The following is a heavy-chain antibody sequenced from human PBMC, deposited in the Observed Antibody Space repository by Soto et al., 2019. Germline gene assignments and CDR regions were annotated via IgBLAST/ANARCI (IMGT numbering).Heavy chain of an antibody. Sequence: GSLRLSCAASGFTVSSNYMSWVRQAPGKGLEWVSVIYSVGSTYYADSVKGRFTISRDNSKNTLYLQMNSLRAEDTAVYYCARGYYYDSSGSDFDYWGQGTLVTVSS. V-gene: IGHV3-53*01. CDR2: IYSVGST. J-gene: IGHJ4*02. CDR1: GFTVSSNY. D-gene: IGHD3-22*01. CDR3: ARGYYYDSSGSDFDY.